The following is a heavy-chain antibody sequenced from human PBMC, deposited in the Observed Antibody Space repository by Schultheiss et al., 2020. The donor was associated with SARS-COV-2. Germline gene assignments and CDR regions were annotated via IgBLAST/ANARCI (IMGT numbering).Heavy chain of an antibody. CDR3: AREKVVITAAGLDY. CDR2: IRYDGRTE. D-gene: IGHD2-15*01. CDR1: GFTFSNSW. V-gene: IGHV3-30*02. Sequence: GGSLRLSCAASGFTFSNSWMHWVRQAPGKGLEWVAFIRYDGRTEEYADSVKGRVTISRDNSKNTLFLQLNSLRREDTAVYYCAREKVVITAAGLDYWGQGALVTVSS. J-gene: IGHJ4*02.